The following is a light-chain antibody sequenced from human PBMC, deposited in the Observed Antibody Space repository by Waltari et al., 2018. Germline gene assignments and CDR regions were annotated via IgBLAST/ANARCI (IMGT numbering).Light chain of an antibody. CDR1: QSSSSY. CDR2: AAS. J-gene: IGKJ2*01. Sequence: EMKMTQYASSLSESGGDRGTITCRASQSSSSYLNWYQQKPGKAPKLLIYAASSWQSGVPSRLSGSGSGTEFTLTISSLQPEDFATYYSQQSYSTPYTFGQGTKLEIK. V-gene: IGKV1-39*01. CDR3: QQSYSTPYT.